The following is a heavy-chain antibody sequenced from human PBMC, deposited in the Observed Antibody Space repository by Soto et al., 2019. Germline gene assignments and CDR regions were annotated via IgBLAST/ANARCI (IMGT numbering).Heavy chain of an antibody. J-gene: IGHJ5*02. D-gene: IGHD6-13*01. Sequence: GGSLRLSCAASGFTFSSYAMHWVRQAPGKGLEWVAVISYDGSNKYYADSVKGRFTISRDNSKNPLYLQMNSLRAEDTAVYYCARDGAAAANWFDPWRQGSLVTVSS. CDR2: ISYDGSNK. CDR1: GFTFSSYA. V-gene: IGHV3-30-3*01. CDR3: ARDGAAAANWFDP.